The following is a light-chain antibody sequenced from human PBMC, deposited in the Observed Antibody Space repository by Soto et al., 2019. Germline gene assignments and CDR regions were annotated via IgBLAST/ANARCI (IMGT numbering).Light chain of an antibody. CDR1: SIDVGGYNY. CDR2: EVS. J-gene: IGLJ1*01. V-gene: IGLV2-14*01. Sequence: QSVLTQPASVSGSPGQSITISCTGTSIDVGGYNYVSWYKQHPGKAPKLMIYEVSNRPSGVSSRFSGSKSGNTASLTISGLQADDEADYYCSSYTSSTTSYVFGTGTKVTVL. CDR3: SSYTSSTTSYV.